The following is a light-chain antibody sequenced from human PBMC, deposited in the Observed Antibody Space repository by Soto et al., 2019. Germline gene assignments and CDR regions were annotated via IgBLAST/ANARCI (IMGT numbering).Light chain of an antibody. CDR2: EVT. Sequence: QSALTQPPSASGSPGQSVTISCTGTSSDIGGYNFVSWYQHHPGKAPKLIIYEVTKRPSGVPDRFSGSKSGNTASLTVSGLQAEDEADYYCSSCAGSTNPDDFGTGTKLTVL. V-gene: IGLV2-8*01. CDR1: SSDIGGYNF. CDR3: SSCAGSTNPDD. J-gene: IGLJ1*01.